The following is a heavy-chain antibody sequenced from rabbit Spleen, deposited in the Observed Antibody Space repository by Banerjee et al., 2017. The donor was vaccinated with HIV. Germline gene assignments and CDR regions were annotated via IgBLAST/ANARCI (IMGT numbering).Heavy chain of an antibody. CDR2: IYAGSSGST. J-gene: IGHJ4*01. CDR1: GFSFSSSYW. V-gene: IGHV1S40*01. Sequence: QSLEESGGDLVKPGASLVLTCTASGFSFSSSYWICWVHQAPGKGLEWIACIYAGSSGSTHYASWAKGRFTFSKTSSTTVTLQMTSLTAADTATYFCARDLDGVIGWNFGWWGPGTLVTVS. CDR3: ARDLDGVIGWNFGW. D-gene: IGHD1-1*01.